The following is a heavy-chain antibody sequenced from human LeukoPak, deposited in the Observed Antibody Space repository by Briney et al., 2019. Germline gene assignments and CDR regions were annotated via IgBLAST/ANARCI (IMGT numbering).Heavy chain of an antibody. D-gene: IGHD2-21*01. J-gene: IGHJ4*02. CDR2: FGGIDGGT. CDR1: GFTFSSYA. CDR3: AKEFRQVNLQEFDY. Sequence: PGGSLRLSCAASGFTFSSYAMSWVRQAPGKGLEWVSSFGGIDGGTYYADSVKGRFTISRDNSKNTLYLQMNSLRAEDTAVYYCAKEFRQVNLQEFDYWGQGTLVTVSS. V-gene: IGHV3-23*01.